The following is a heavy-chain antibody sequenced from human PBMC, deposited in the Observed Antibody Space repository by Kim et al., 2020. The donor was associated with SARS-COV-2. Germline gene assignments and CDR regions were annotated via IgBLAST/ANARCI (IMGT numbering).Heavy chain of an antibody. Sequence: GSVKSRITINPATSKNQFSLQLNSVTPEDTAVYYCARGSRRQLVDWFDPWGQGTLVTVSS. CDR3: ARGSRRQLVDWFDP. V-gene: IGHV6-1*01. D-gene: IGHD6-6*01. J-gene: IGHJ5*02.